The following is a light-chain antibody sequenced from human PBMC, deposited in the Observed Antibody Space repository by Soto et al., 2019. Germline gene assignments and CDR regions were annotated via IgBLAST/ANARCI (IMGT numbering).Light chain of an antibody. Sequence: ERVMTQSPVTLSVSPGERVTLSCRASQSVGTNLACYQQKPGQAPILLIYGLSTRATGIPTRFSGSWSGRQFTLSISSLQSEDFAVYYCQQYNNWPQTFGQGTKGGYQ. CDR1: QSVGTN. J-gene: IGKJ1*01. CDR3: QQYNNWPQT. V-gene: IGKV3D-15*01. CDR2: GLS.